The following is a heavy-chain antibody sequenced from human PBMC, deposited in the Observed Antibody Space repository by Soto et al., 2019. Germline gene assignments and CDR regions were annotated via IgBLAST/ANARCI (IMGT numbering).Heavy chain of an antibody. Sequence: GASVKVSCKASGYTFNNYGISWVRRAPGQGLEWMGWSSAYNGNTNYAQKFQGRVTMTTDTSTTTAYMELTSLRSDDTAMYYCARDGPLITARSWFDPWGQGTLVTVS. CDR3: ARDGPLITARSWFDP. J-gene: IGHJ5*02. D-gene: IGHD6-25*01. CDR1: GYTFNNYG. V-gene: IGHV1-18*04. CDR2: SSAYNGNT.